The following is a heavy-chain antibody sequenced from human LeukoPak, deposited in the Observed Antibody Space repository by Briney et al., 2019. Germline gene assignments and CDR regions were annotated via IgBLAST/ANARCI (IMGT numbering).Heavy chain of an antibody. J-gene: IGHJ4*02. CDR2: IYHSGST. CDR3: ARGGSGYDYGTFDY. V-gene: IGHV4-30-2*01. CDR1: GCSISSGGYS. Sequence: PSQTLSLTCAVSGCSISSGGYSWGWIRQPPGKGLEWIGYIYHSGSTYYNPSLKSRVTISVDRSKNQFSLKLSSVTAADTAVYYCARGGSGYDYGTFDYWGQGTLVTVSS. D-gene: IGHD5-12*01.